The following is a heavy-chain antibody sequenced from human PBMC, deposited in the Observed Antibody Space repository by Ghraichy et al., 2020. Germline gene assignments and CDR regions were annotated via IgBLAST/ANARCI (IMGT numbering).Heavy chain of an antibody. CDR3: ARLGRQEYYYYYMDV. D-gene: IGHD1-26*01. CDR2: IYYSGST. Sequence: SETLSLTCTVSGGSISSYYWSWIRQPPGKGLEWIGYIYYSGSTNYNPSLKSRVTISVDTSKNQFSLKLSSVTAADTAVYYCARLGRQEYYYYYMDVWGKGTTVTVSS. J-gene: IGHJ6*03. V-gene: IGHV4-59*08. CDR1: GGSISSYY.